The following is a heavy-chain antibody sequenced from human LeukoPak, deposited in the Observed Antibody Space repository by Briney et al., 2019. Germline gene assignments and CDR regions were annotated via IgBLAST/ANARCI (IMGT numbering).Heavy chain of an antibody. J-gene: IGHJ5*02. CDR2: IYYSGST. V-gene: IGHV4-39*07. Sequence: SETLSLTCTVSGGSISSSSYYWGWIRQPPGKGLEWIGSIYYSGSTYYNPSLKSRVTISVDTSKNQFSLKLSSVTAADTAVYYCARAIGYSNYLSWFDPWGQGTLVTVSS. CDR3: ARAIGYSNYLSWFDP. CDR1: GGSISSSSYY. D-gene: IGHD4-11*01.